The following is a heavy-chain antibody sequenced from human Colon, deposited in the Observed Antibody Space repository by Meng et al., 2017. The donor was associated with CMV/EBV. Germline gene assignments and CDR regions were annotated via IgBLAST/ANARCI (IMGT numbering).Heavy chain of an antibody. CDR2: IYPADSDT. D-gene: IGHD2-8*01. Sequence: KVSCKGSEYTFTDYWIAWVRQTPGKGLECMGMIYPADSDTRYSPSFQGLVPISADNSLNSAYLQMSSLKAADSAVYYCVRRRGNFMVDYWGQGTLVTVSS. CDR1: EYTFTDYW. J-gene: IGHJ4*02. V-gene: IGHV5-51*01. CDR3: VRRRGNFMVDY.